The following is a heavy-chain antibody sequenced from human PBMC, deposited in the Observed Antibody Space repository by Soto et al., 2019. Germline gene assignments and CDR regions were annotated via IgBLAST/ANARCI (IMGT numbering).Heavy chain of an antibody. CDR3: AKSKGDSSGCSSDV. CDR1: GFTFSSYG. Sequence: QVQLVESGGGVVQPGRSLRLSCAASGFTFSSYGMHWVRQAPGKGLEWVAVISYDGSNKYYADSVKGRFTISRDNSKNTLYLQMNSLRAEDTAVYYCAKSKGDSSGCSSDVWGQGTTVTVSS. V-gene: IGHV3-30*18. CDR2: ISYDGSNK. D-gene: IGHD6-19*01. J-gene: IGHJ6*02.